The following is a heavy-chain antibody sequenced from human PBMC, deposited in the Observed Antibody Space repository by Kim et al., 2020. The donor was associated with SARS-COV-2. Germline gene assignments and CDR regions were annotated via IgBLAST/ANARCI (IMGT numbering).Heavy chain of an antibody. CDR2: FDPEDGET. CDR3: AAGGDRRDPNWFDP. J-gene: IGHJ5*02. D-gene: IGHD2-21*02. Sequence: ASVKVSCKVSGYTLTELSMHWVRQAPGKGLEWMGGFDPEDGETIYAQKFQGRVTMTEDTSTDTAYMELSSLRSEDTAVYYCAAGGDRRDPNWFDPWGQGTLVAVSS. CDR1: GYTLTELS. V-gene: IGHV1-24*01.